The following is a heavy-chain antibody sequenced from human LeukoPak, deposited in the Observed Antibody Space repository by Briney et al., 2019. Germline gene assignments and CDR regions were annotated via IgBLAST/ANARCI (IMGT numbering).Heavy chain of an antibody. CDR2: IKPDGSEE. Sequence: GGSLRLSCAASGFTFGTNWMSWVRQAPGKGLEWVANIKPDGSEEHYVDAVRGRFTISRDDAKNSLYLQMSSLRAEDTAIYYCAKWDSSSGWYGDYYYYIDVWGKGTTVTVSS. J-gene: IGHJ6*03. V-gene: IGHV3-7*01. CDR1: GFTFGTNW. CDR3: AKWDSSSGWYGDYYYYIDV. D-gene: IGHD6-13*01.